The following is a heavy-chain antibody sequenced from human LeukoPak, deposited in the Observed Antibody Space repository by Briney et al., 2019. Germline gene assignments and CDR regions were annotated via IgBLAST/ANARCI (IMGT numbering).Heavy chain of an antibody. CDR1: GFTFSSSW. Sequence: PGGSLRLSCSGSGFTFSSSWMSWVRLAPGKGLEWVANIKQDGSEKYYVDSVKGRFTISRDNAKNSLYLQMNSLRDEDTAVYYCARNYGGNSAGWGQGTLVTVSS. V-gene: IGHV3-7*04. D-gene: IGHD4-23*01. CDR2: IKQDGSEK. CDR3: ARNYGGNSAG. J-gene: IGHJ4*02.